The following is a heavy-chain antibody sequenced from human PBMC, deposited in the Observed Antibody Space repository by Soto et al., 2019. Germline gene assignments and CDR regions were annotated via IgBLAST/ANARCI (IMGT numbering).Heavy chain of an antibody. CDR1: GYTFTTYG. CDR2: ISTYNGNT. V-gene: IGHV1-18*04. Sequence: QVHLVQSGAEVKKPGASVKVSCKASGYTFTTYGISWVRQAPGQGLEWMGWISTYNGNTNYEQKLQGRVTMTTDTLKSTAYMELRSLGSDDTAVYYCARRGAYCSGGTCYHFDYWGQGTLVTVSS. J-gene: IGHJ4*02. D-gene: IGHD2-15*01. CDR3: ARRGAYCSGGTCYHFDY.